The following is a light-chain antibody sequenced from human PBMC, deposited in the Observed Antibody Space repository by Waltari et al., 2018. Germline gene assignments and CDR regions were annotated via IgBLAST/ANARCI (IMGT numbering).Light chain of an antibody. CDR3: NSYTTSDTFV. CDR1: ASDIRAYNF. V-gene: IGLV2-14*01. Sequence: QSALTQPASVSGSPGQSITISCTGTASDIRAYNFVTWCQQHPGKPPKVIIYDVNKRPSGVSNRFSGSKSGSTASLTISGLQAEDEADYYCNSYTTSDTFVFGGGTKVTVL. J-gene: IGLJ3*02. CDR2: DVN.